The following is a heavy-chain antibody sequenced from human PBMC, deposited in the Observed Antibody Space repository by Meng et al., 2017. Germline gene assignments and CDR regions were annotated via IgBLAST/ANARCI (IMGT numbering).Heavy chain of an antibody. CDR1: GFTFSDYY. CDR2: ISSSGSTI. J-gene: IGHJ4*02. Sequence: GESLKISCAASGFTFSDYYMSWIRQAPGKGLEWVSYISSSGSTIYYADSVKGQFTISRDNAKNSLYLQMNSLRAEDTAVYYCARDQYYYDSSSYRLNVDDYWGQGTLVTVSS. CDR3: ARDQYYYDSSSYRLNVDDY. D-gene: IGHD3-22*01. V-gene: IGHV3-11*01.